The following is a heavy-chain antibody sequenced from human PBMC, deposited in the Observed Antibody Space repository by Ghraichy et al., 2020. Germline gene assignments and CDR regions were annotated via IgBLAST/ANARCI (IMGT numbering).Heavy chain of an antibody. CDR1: GFTFSSYS. CDR2: VSYDGSIK. V-gene: IGHV3-30-3*01. J-gene: IGHJ6*02. D-gene: IGHD6-13*01. CDR3: ARDSGWGSISSAHNGMDV. Sequence: GESLNISCAASGFTFSSYSIHWVRQAPGKGLEWLTFVSYDGSIKYYVDSVKGRFTISRDNSKNTVYLQMNSLRGEDTAVYYCARDSGWGSISSAHNGMDVWGQGTTVTVSS.